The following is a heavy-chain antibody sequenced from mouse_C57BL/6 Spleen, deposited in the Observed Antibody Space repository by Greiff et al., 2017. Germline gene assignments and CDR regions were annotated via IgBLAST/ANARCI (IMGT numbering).Heavy chain of an antibody. J-gene: IGHJ3*01. D-gene: IGHD1-1*02. CDR3: AGDGVATDY. Sequence: QVQLKQPGAELVMPGASVKISCKASGYAFSSSWMNWVKQRPGKGLEWIGRIYPGDGDTNYNGKFKGKATLTADKSSSTAYMQLSSLTSEDSAVYFCAGDGVATDYWGQGTLVTVSA. CDR2: IYPGDGDT. V-gene: IGHV1-82*01. CDR1: GYAFSSSW.